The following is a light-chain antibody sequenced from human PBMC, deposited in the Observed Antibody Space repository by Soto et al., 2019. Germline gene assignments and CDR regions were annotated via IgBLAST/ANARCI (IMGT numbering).Light chain of an antibody. CDR1: ISDIGAYNF. Sequence: QSALTQPASVSGSPGQSITISCTGTISDIGAYNFVSWYQQHPGKAPKLMLYDVNIRPSGVSNRFSGSKSGNTASLTISGLQAEDEADYYCTSWTTSTTMIFGGGTQLTVL. J-gene: IGLJ2*01. CDR3: TSWTTSTTMI. CDR2: DVN. V-gene: IGLV2-14*03.